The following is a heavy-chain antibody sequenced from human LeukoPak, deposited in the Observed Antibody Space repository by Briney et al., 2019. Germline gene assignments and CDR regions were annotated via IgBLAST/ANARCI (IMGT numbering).Heavy chain of an antibody. CDR3: ASTRRGYYYDSSA. CDR2: IYYSGST. D-gene: IGHD3-22*01. Sequence: PSETLSLTCTVSGGSISSGGYYWSWIRQHPGTGLEWIGYIYYSGSTYYNPSLKSRVTISVDTSKNQFSLKLSSVTAADTAVYYCASTRRGYYYDSSAWGQGTLVTVSS. J-gene: IGHJ5*02. V-gene: IGHV4-31*03. CDR1: GGSISSGGYY.